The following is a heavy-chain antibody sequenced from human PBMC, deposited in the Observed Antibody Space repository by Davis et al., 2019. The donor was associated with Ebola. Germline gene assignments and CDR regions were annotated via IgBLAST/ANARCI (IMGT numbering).Heavy chain of an antibody. J-gene: IGHJ2*01. D-gene: IGHD2-15*01. Sequence: PSETLSLTCAVYGGSFSGYYWSWIRQPPGKGLEWVGRIKSKTDGGTTDYAAPVKGRFTISRDDSKNTLYLQMNSLRAEDTAVYYCAKIGVAATLGWYFDLWGRGTLVTVSS. CDR2: IKSKTDGGTT. CDR1: GGSFSGYY. CDR3: AKIGVAATLGWYFDL. V-gene: IGHV3-15*01.